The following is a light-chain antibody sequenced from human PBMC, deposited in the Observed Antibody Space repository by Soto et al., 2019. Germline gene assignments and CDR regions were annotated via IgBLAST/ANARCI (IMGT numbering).Light chain of an antibody. CDR3: QQYNNWPPTWT. J-gene: IGKJ1*01. CDR2: GAS. V-gene: IGKV3-15*01. Sequence: EIGMTQSPSTLSVSPGERATLSCRASQSVSNNLAWYQQKPGQAPRLLIYGASTRATGIPARFSGSGSGKEFTLTISSLQSEDFAVYYCQQYNNWPPTWTFGQGTKVDIK. CDR1: QSVSNN.